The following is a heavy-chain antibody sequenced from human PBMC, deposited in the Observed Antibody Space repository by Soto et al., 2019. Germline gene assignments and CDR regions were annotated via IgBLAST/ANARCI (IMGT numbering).Heavy chain of an antibody. V-gene: IGHV5-51*03. CDR3: ARRRAGNPDDWFDP. J-gene: IGHJ5*02. CDR1: GYSFSNYW. Sequence: EVQLVQSGAEVKKPGESLKISCKGSGYSFSNYWIVWVRQMPGKGLEWMGIIYPGDSETQYSPSFQGQVTISADKSINTAYLQWISLKASDTAMYYCARRRAGNPDDWFDPWGQGTLVTVSS. CDR2: IYPGDSET. D-gene: IGHD6-13*01.